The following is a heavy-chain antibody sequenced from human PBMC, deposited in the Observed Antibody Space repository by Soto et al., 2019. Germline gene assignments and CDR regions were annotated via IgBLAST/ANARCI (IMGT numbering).Heavy chain of an antibody. Sequence: GATLVNPTQTLTLTCIFAGFSLRTSGVGVGWIRQPPGKALEWLGFIYWNDDKRYSPSLKSRLTITKDTSKNQVVLTMTNMDTVDTATYYCAKSGSSGWYGWFDPWGQGTLVTGSS. CDR2: IYWNDDK. V-gene: IGHV2-5*01. CDR3: AKSGSSGWYGWFDP. CDR1: GFSLRTSGVG. J-gene: IGHJ5*02. D-gene: IGHD6-19*01.